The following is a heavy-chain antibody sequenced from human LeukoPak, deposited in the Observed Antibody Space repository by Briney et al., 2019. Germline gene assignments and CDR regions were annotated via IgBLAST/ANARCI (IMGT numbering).Heavy chain of an antibody. Sequence: PSETLSLTCTVSGGSISSSSYYWGWIRQPPGKGLEWIGSIYYSGIAYYNPSLKSRVTISVDTSKSQFSLKLRSVTAADTAVYYCAGAYCSSTSCYLDPGRGYFDYWGQGTLVTVSS. D-gene: IGHD2-2*01. J-gene: IGHJ4*02. CDR2: IYYSGIA. CDR3: AGAYCSSTSCYLDPGRGYFDY. V-gene: IGHV4-39*01. CDR1: GGSISSSSYY.